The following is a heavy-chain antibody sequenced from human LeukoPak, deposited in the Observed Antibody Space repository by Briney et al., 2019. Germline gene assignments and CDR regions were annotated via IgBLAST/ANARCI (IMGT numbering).Heavy chain of an antibody. CDR1: GGSISSSSYY. CDR3: ARRGDFWSRNWYFDL. J-gene: IGHJ2*01. Sequence: SETLSLTCTVSGGSISSSSYYWGWIRQPPGKGLEWIGSIYYSGSTYYNPSLKSRVTISVDTSKNQFSLRLSSVTAADTAVYYCARRGDFWSRNWYFDLWGRGTLVTVSS. V-gene: IGHV4-39*01. D-gene: IGHD3-3*01. CDR2: IYYSGST.